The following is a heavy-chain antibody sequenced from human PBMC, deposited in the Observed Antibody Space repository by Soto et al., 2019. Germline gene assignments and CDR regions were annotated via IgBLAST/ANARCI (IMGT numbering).Heavy chain of an antibody. D-gene: IGHD3-22*01. J-gene: IGHJ5*02. CDR3: ARSYDSSGYNWFGP. V-gene: IGHV4-30-4*01. CDR2: IYYSGRT. Sequence: SETLSLTCTVSGASINSGDHYWSWIRQPPGKGLEWIGYIYYSGRTYYNPSLKSRVTISVDTSKNHLSLKLSSVTAADTAVYYCARSYDSSGYNWFGPWGQGTLVTVSS. CDR1: GASINSGDHY.